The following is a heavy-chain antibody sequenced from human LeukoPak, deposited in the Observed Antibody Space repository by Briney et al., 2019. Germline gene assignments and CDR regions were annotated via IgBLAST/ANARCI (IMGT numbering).Heavy chain of an antibody. V-gene: IGHV1-2*02. J-gene: IGHJ6*03. D-gene: IGHD3-3*01. CDR3: ARGVRFVYYYYYYYMDG. CDR1: RSTFTGYY. CDR2: INPNSGGT. Sequence: ASVKVSCKASRSTFTGYYMHWVPQAPGQGLEWMGWINPNSGGTNYAQKCQVRVTMTRDTSISTAYMELSRLRSDDTAVYYCARGVRFVYYYYYYYMDGWGKGTTVTISS.